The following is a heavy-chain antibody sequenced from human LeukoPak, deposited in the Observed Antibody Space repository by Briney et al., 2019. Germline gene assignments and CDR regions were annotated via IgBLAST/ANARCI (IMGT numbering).Heavy chain of an antibody. CDR1: GYTFTSYG. CDR3: ASERDYYDSSDYLFDY. V-gene: IGHV1-18*01. CDR2: ISAYNGNT. D-gene: IGHD3-22*01. J-gene: IGHJ4*02. Sequence: GASVKVSCKASGYTFTSYGISWVRQAPGQGLEWMGWISAYNGNTNYAQKLQGRVTMTTDTSTSTAYMELRSLRSDDTAVYYCASERDYYDSSDYLFDYWGQGTLVTVST.